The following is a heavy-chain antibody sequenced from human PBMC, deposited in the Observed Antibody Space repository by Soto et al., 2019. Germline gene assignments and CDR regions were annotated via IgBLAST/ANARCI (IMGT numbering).Heavy chain of an antibody. CDR1: GFTFSSYW. D-gene: IGHD2-15*01. V-gene: IGHV3-7*01. J-gene: IGHJ6*03. Sequence: GSLRLSCAASGFTFSSYWMSWVRQAPGKGLEWVANIKQDGSEKYYVDSVKGRFTISRDNAKNSLYLQMNSLRAEDTAVYYCARGDCSGGSCYIVWAYRSYYMDVWGKGTTVTVSS. CDR2: IKQDGSEK. CDR3: ARGDCSGGSCYIVWAYRSYYMDV.